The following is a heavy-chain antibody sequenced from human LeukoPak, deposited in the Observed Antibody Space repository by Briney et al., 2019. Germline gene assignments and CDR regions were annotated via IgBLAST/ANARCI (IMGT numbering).Heavy chain of an antibody. Sequence: ASVKVSCKASGYTFTSYGISWVRQAPGQGLEWMGWFNPNSGGTNYAQKFQGRVTMTRDTSISTAYMELSRLRSDDTAVYYCARVTPYLKGVEPEPHFDYWGQGTLVTVSS. CDR1: GYTFTSYG. D-gene: IGHD1-14*01. J-gene: IGHJ4*02. CDR2: FNPNSGGT. V-gene: IGHV1-2*02. CDR3: ARVTPYLKGVEPEPHFDY.